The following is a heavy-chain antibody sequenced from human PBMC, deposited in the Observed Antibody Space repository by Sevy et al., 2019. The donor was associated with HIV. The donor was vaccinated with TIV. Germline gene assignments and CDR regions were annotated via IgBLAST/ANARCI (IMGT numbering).Heavy chain of an antibody. CDR1: GYTFTGYY. Sequence: ASVKVSCKASGYTFTGYYMHWVRQAPGQGLEWMGWINPNSGGTNYAQKFQGRVTMTRDTSIGTAYMERSRLRSDDTAVYYCARDAYCSSTSCYTYYYYYGMDVWGQGTTVTVSS. J-gene: IGHJ6*02. D-gene: IGHD2-2*02. CDR2: INPNSGGT. CDR3: ARDAYCSSTSCYTYYYYYGMDV. V-gene: IGHV1-2*02.